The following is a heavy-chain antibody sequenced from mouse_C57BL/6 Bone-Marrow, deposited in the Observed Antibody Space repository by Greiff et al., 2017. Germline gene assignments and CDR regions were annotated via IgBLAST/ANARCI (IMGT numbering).Heavy chain of an antibody. CDR2: IDPSDSYT. Sequence: QIQLQQPGAELVKPGASVKLSCKASGYTFTSYWMQWVKQRPGQGLEWIGEIDPSDSYTNYNQKFKGKATLTVDTSSSTAYMQLGSLTSEDSAVYYCARGDYYGSPYAMDYWGQGTSVTVSS. CDR3: ARGDYYGSPYAMDY. CDR1: GYTFTSYW. D-gene: IGHD1-1*01. V-gene: IGHV1-50*01. J-gene: IGHJ4*01.